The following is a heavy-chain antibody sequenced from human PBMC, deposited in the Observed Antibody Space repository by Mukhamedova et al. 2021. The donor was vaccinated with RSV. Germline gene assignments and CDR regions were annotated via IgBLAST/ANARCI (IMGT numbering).Heavy chain of an antibody. CDR3: ARRGRDPPLACFHY. J-gene: IGHJ4*02. V-gene: IGHV4-39*01. CDR2: IYYSGST. D-gene: IGHD3-16*01. Sequence: GLEWIGSIYYSGSTYYNPSLKSRVTISVDTSKNQFSLKLSSVTAAATAVYYCARRGRDPPLACFHYRGQAPPATLPS.